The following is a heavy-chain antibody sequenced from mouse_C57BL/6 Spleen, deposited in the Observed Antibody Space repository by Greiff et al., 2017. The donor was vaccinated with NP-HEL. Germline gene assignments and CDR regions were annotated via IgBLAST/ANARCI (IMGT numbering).Heavy chain of an antibody. CDR1: GYTFTSYW. CDR3: ATELKGYFDV. Sequence: QVQLQQPGTALVKPGASVKLSCKASGYTFTSYWMHWVKQRPGPGLEWIGNINPSNGGTNYNEKFKSKATLTVEKSSRTAYMQLSSLTSEDSAVDYCATELKGYFDVWGTGTTVTVSS. V-gene: IGHV1-53*01. J-gene: IGHJ1*03. CDR2: INPSNGGT.